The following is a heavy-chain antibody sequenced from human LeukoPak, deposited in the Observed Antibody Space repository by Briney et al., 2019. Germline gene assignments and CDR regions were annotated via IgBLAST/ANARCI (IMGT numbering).Heavy chain of an antibody. D-gene: IGHD4-17*01. V-gene: IGHV4-31*03. Sequence: PSETLSLTCTVSGGSISSGGYYWSWIRQHPGKGLEWIGYIYYSGSTYYNPSLKGRVTISVDTSKNQFSLKLSSVTAADTAVYYCASLTVTRDYFDYWGQGTLVTVSS. CDR2: IYYSGST. CDR1: GGSISSGGYY. CDR3: ASLTVTRDYFDY. J-gene: IGHJ4*02.